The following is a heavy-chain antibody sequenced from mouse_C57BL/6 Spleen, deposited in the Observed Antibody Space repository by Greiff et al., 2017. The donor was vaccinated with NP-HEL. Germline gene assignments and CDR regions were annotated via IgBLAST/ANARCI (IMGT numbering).Heavy chain of an antibody. J-gene: IGHJ4*01. D-gene: IGHD2-3*01. V-gene: IGHV1-81*01. CDR1: GYTFTSYG. CDR3: ARRIYDGYLEDY. CDR2: IYPRSGNT. Sequence: VKLQESGAELARPGASVKLSCKASGYTFTSYGISWVKQRTGQGLEWIGEIYPRSGNTYYNEKFKGKATLTADKSSSTAYMELRSLTSEDSAVYFCARRIYDGYLEDYWGQGTSVTVSS.